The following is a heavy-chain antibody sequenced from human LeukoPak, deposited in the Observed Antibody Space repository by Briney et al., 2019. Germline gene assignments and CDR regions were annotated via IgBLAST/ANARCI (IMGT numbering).Heavy chain of an antibody. CDR3: ARKSPDYYGSSHPDDY. Sequence: KPSETLSLTCTVSGDSISSGSYYWSWIRQPAGKGLEWIGRIYISGRSTYNPSLKSRVTISADTSKNQFSLKLSSVTAADTAVYYCARKSPDYYGSSHPDDYWGQGTLVTVSS. CDR1: GDSISSGSYY. V-gene: IGHV4-61*02. CDR2: IYISGRS. D-gene: IGHD3-10*01. J-gene: IGHJ4*02.